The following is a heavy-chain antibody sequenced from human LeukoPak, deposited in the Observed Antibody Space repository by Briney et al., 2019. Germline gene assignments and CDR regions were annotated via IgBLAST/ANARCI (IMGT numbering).Heavy chain of an antibody. CDR1: GFTFSSYG. CDR3: AKCGMATIAQFDY. J-gene: IGHJ4*02. V-gene: IGHV3-30*02. D-gene: IGHD5-24*01. CDR2: IRYDGSNK. Sequence: GGSLRLSCAASGFTFSSYGMHWVRQAPGKGLEWVAFIRYDGSNKYYADSVKGRFTISRDNSKNTLYLQMNSLRAEDTAVYYCAKCGMATIAQFDYWGQGTLVTVSS.